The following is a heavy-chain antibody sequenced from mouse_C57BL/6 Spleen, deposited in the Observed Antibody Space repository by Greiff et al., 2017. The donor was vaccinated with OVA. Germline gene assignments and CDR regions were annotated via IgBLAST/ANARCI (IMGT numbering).Heavy chain of an antibody. D-gene: IGHD1-1*01. CDR2: IDPSDSYT. CDR3: ARSEYYYGSSYDAMDY. Sequence: QVQLQQPGAELVKPGASVKLSCKASGYTFTSYWMQWVKQRPGQGLEWIGEIDPSDSYTNYNQKFKGKATLTVDTSSSTAYMQLSSLTSEDSAVYYCARSEYYYGSSYDAMDYWGQGTSVTVSS. V-gene: IGHV1-50*01. J-gene: IGHJ4*01. CDR1: GYTFTSYW.